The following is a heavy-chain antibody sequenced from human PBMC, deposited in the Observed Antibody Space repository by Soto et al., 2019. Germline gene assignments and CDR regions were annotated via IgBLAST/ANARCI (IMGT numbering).Heavy chain of an antibody. D-gene: IGHD3-16*02. CDR2: IYYSGST. CDR3: ARAGLPLRGSYRPDTMIFAYYFDY. CDR1: GRSISSGGYY. J-gene: IGHJ4*02. V-gene: IGHV4-31*03. Sequence: PSETLSLTCTVSGRSISSGGYYWSWIRQHPGKGLERIGYIYYSGSTYYNPSPKSRVTISVDTSKNQFSLKLSSVTAADTAVYYCARAGLPLRGSYRPDTMIFAYYFDYWGQGTLVTVSS.